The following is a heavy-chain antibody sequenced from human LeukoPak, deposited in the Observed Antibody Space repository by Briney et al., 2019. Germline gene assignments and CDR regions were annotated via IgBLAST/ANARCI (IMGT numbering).Heavy chain of an antibody. J-gene: IGHJ3*02. CDR3: ARGVGRLADAFDI. CDR2: IYHSGST. CDR1: GYSISSGYY. V-gene: IGHV4-38-2*02. Sequence: SETLSLTCTVSGYSISSGYYWGWIRQPPGKGLEWIGSIYHSGSTYYNPSLKSRVTISVDRSKNQSSLKLSSVTAADTAVYYCARGVGRLADAFDIWGQGTMVTVSS. D-gene: IGHD6-19*01.